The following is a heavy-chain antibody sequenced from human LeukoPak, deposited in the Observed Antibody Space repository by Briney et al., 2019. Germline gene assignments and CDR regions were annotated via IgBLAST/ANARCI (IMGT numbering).Heavy chain of an antibody. CDR3: ARDYDILTGDDAFDI. V-gene: IGHV4-38-2*02. D-gene: IGHD3-9*01. CDR2: IYHSGST. J-gene: IGHJ3*02. CDR1: GYSISSGYY. Sequence: SETLSLTSTVSGYSISSGYYWGWIRQPPGKGLEWIGSIYHSGSTYYNPSLKSRVTISVDTSKNQFSLKLSSVTAADTAVYYCARDYDILTGDDAFDIWGQGTMVTVSS.